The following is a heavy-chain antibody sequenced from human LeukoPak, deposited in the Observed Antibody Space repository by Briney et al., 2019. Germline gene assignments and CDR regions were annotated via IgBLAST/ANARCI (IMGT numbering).Heavy chain of an antibody. CDR2: ISWSSDRT. D-gene: IGHD2-2*01. CDR3: AKDRAAVVPTAAILDY. Sequence: PGGSLRLSCAASGFTFDDYAVHWVRQAPGKVLEWVSGISWSSDRTNYADSVKGRLIISRDNAKSSLYLQMNCLRPDETALYYCAKDRAAVVPTAAILDYWGQGILVTVSS. V-gene: IGHV3-9*01. J-gene: IGHJ4*02. CDR1: GFTFDDYA.